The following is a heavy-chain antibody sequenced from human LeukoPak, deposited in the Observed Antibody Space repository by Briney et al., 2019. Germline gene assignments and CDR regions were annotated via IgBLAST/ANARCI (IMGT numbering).Heavy chain of an antibody. CDR2: LYHSDSI. Sequence: PSETLSLTCAVSGYSISSGYYWIWIRRPPGKGLEWIGSLYHSDSIYYNPSLESRVTMSVDTSKNQFSLKLSFVTAADTAVYYCARQHDSYHYYYVDVWGTGTTVTVSS. V-gene: IGHV4-38-2*01. J-gene: IGHJ6*03. D-gene: IGHD6-13*01. CDR1: GYSISSGYY. CDR3: ARQHDSYHYYYVDV.